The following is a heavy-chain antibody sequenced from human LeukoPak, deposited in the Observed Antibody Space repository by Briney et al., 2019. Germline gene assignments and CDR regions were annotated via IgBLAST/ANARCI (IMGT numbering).Heavy chain of an antibody. CDR1: GFTVSSNS. V-gene: IGHV3-53*01. J-gene: IGHJ1*01. Sequence: GGSLRLSCTVSGFTVSSNSMSWVRQAPGKGLEWVSFIYSDNTHYSDSVKGRFTISRDNSKNTLYLQMNSLRAEDTAVYYCAKGSKGGMIVPGERPKYFQEWGQGTLVTVSS. D-gene: IGHD3-10*01. CDR2: IYSDNT. CDR3: AKGSKGGMIVPGERPKYFQE.